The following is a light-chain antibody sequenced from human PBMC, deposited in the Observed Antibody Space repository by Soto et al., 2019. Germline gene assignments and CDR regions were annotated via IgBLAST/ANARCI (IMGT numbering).Light chain of an antibody. J-gene: IGKJ2*01. Sequence: EVVMTQSPATLSVSPGERATLSCRASRIISNDLAWYQQKPGQAPRLLIYGASTRATGIPARFSGSGSGTEFTLTISSLQSEDFAVYYCQQYNNWPPYTFGQGTKLEIK. V-gene: IGKV3-15*01. CDR1: RIISND. CDR2: GAS. CDR3: QQYNNWPPYT.